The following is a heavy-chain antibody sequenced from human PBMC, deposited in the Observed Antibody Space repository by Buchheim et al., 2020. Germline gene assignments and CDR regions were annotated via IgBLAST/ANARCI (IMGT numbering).Heavy chain of an antibody. CDR3: AKVPGVLRYFDWLLATPDYYYGMDV. D-gene: IGHD3-9*01. Sequence: EVQLLESGGGLVQPGGSLRLSCAASGFTFSSYAMSWVRQAPGKGLEWVSAISGSGGSTYYADSVKGRFTISRDNSKNTLYLQMNSLRAEDTAVYYCAKVPGVLRYFDWLLATPDYYYGMDVWGQGTT. J-gene: IGHJ6*02. CDR2: ISGSGGST. CDR1: GFTFSSYA. V-gene: IGHV3-23*01.